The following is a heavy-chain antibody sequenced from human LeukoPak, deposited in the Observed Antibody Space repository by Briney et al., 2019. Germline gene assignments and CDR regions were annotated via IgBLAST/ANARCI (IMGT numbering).Heavy chain of an antibody. CDR1: GFTFSSYS. J-gene: IGHJ6*03. Sequence: GGSLRLSCAASGFTFSSYSMNWVRQAPGKGLEWVSYISSSSSTIYYADSVKGRFTISRDNAKNSLYLQMNSLRAEDTAVYYCARGSYYDLSYYYYYMDVWGKGTTVTVSS. D-gene: IGHD3-3*01. CDR2: ISSSSSTI. V-gene: IGHV3-48*01. CDR3: ARGSYYDLSYYYYYMDV.